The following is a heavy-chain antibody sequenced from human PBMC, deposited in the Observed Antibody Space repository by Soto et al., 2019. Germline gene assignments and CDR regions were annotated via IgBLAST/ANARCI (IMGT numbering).Heavy chain of an antibody. J-gene: IGHJ6*02. CDR2: IIPIFGTA. V-gene: IGHV1-69*01. D-gene: IGHD6-19*01. CDR1: GGTFSSYA. CDR3: ARDSEAGIAVAGPLNYYYYGMDV. Sequence: QVQLVQSGAEVKKPGSSVKVSCKASGGTFSSYAISWVRQAPGQGLEWMGGIIPIFGTANYAQKFQGRVTITADESTSTAYMELSSLRSEDTAVYYCARDSEAGIAVAGPLNYYYYGMDVWGQGTTVTVSS.